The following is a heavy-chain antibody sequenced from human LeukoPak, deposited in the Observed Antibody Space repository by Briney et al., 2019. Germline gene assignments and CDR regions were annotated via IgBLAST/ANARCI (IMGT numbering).Heavy chain of an antibody. Sequence: SETLSLTCAVCGGSFSGYYWSWIRQPPGKGLEWIGEINHSGSTNYNPSLKSRVTISVDASKNQFSLKLSSVTATDTAVYYCARPIRFRYYYYGMDVWGQGTTVTVSS. CDR2: INHSGST. D-gene: IGHD4-17*01. CDR3: ARPIRFRYYYYGMDV. V-gene: IGHV4-34*01. J-gene: IGHJ6*02. CDR1: GGSFSGYY.